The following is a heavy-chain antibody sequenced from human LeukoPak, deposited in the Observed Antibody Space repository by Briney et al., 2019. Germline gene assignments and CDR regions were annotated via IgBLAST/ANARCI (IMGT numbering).Heavy chain of an antibody. CDR1: GFTFSSYG. J-gene: IGHJ4*02. CDR2: ISSSSSTI. CDR3: AKGGDSTPFDY. D-gene: IGHD5-12*01. Sequence: GGSLRLSCAASGFTFSSYGMTWVRQAPGKGLEWVSYISSSSSTIYYADSVKGRFTISRDNAKDSLYLQMNSLRAEDTAVYYCAKGGDSTPFDYWGQGTLVTVSS. V-gene: IGHV3-48*01.